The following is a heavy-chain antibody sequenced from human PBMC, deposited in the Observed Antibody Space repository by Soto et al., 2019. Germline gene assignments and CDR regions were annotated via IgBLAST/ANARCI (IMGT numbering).Heavy chain of an antibody. J-gene: IGHJ4*02. CDR3: ARAPLRFLEWSAGGYYFDY. CDR2: IIPIFGTA. CDR1: GGTCSSYA. V-gene: IGHV1-69*06. Sequence: ASVKVSCKASGGTCSSYAISWVRQAPGQGLEWMGGIIPIFGTANYAQKFQGRVTITADKSTSTAYMELSSLRSEDTAVYYCARAPLRFLEWSAGGYYFDYWGQGTLVTVSS. D-gene: IGHD3-3*01.